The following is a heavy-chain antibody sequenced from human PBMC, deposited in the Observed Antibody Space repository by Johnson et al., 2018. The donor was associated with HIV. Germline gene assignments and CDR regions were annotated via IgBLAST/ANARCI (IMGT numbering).Heavy chain of an antibody. CDR3: ARELSHDACDI. J-gene: IGHJ3*02. Sequence: QVQLVESGGGLVKPGGSLRLSCAASGFTFSDYYMTWIRQAPGKGLEWVSYISSSGSTMYYADSVKGRFTISRDNAKNTLHLQMNSLRAEYTAAYYCARELSHDACDIWGQGTMVTVSS. V-gene: IGHV3-11*04. CDR1: GFTFSDYY. CDR2: ISSSGSTM. D-gene: IGHD3-3*02.